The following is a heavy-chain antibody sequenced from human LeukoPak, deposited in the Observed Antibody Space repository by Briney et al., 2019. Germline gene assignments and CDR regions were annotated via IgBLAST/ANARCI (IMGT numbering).Heavy chain of an antibody. Sequence: ASVKVSCKASGGTFSSYTISWVRQAPGQGLEWMGRIIPILDIANYAQKFQGRVTITADKSTSTAYMELSSLRSEDTAVYYCARVGESNYDFWSGYYYNWFDPWGQGTLVTVSS. CDR2: IIPILDIA. V-gene: IGHV1-69*02. CDR3: ARVGESNYDFWSGYYYNWFDP. CDR1: GGTFSSYT. J-gene: IGHJ5*02. D-gene: IGHD3-3*01.